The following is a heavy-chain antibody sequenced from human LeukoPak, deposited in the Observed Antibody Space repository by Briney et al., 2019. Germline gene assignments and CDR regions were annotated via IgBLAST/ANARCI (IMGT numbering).Heavy chain of an antibody. J-gene: IGHJ3*02. Sequence: AGGPLRLSCAASGFTFSSYGMHWVRQAPGKGLEWVAVIWYDGSNKYYADSVKGRFTISRDNSKNTLYLQMNSLRAEDTAVYYCAKGPGRGTPDAFDIWGQGTMVTVSS. CDR3: AKGPGRGTPDAFDI. CDR2: IWYDGSNK. V-gene: IGHV3-33*06. CDR1: GFTFSSYG. D-gene: IGHD3-10*01.